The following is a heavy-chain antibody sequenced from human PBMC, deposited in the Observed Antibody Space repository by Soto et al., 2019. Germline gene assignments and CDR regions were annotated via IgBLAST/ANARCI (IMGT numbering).Heavy chain of an antibody. Sequence: QVQLVQSGAEVKKPGSSVKVSCKASGGTFSSYAISWVRQAPGQGLEWMGGIIPIFGTANYAQKFQGRVTITADKSTSTAYMELSSLRSEDTAVYYCARGLGIQLWLRGDAFDIWGQGTMVTVSS. V-gene: IGHV1-69*06. J-gene: IGHJ3*02. CDR2: IIPIFGTA. CDR3: ARGLGIQLWLRGDAFDI. D-gene: IGHD5-18*01. CDR1: GGTFSSYA.